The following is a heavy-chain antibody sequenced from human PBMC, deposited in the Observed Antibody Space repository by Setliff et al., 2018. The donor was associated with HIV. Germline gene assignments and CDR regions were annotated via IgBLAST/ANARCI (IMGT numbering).Heavy chain of an antibody. V-gene: IGHV4-4*07. CDR1: GGSISSYY. J-gene: IGHJ6*03. CDR2: IYTSGST. CDR3: ARGAWYSSGWYSSRYMDV. D-gene: IGHD6-19*01. Sequence: SETLSLTCTVSGGSISSYYWSWIRQPAGKGLEWIGRIYTSGSTNYNPSLKSRVTMSVDTSKNQFSLKLSSVTAADTAVYYCARGAWYSSGWYSSRYMDVWGKGTTVTVSS.